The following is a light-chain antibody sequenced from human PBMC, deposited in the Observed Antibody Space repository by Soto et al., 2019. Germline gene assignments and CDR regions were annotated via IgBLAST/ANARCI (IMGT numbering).Light chain of an antibody. V-gene: IGLV2-23*02. CDR2: DVS. J-gene: IGLJ3*02. CDR1: SSDVGSYNL. Sequence: QSALPQPASVSGSPGQSITISCTGTSSDVGSYNLVSWYQQHPGKAPTLIIYDVSQRPSGVSNRFSGSKSGNTASLTISGLQAEDEADYYCLSYADNSQVFGGETKLTVL. CDR3: LSYADNSQV.